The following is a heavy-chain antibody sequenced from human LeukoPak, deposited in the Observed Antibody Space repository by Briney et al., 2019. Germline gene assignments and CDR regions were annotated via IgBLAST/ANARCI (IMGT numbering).Heavy chain of an antibody. CDR1: GFTFRTHS. CDR2: ISSTGDAT. Sequence: PGGSLRLSCAASGFTFRTHSMNWVRQAPGKWLEWVSSISSTGDATYYADSLKGRFTISRGNARNSVYLQVNSLRAEDTAVYYCARLTGAASDSWGQGTLVTVSS. D-gene: IGHD6-13*01. J-gene: IGHJ4*02. CDR3: ARLTGAASDS. V-gene: IGHV3-21*01.